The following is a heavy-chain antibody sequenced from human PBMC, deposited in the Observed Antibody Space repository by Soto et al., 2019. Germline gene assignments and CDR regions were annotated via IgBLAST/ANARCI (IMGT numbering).Heavy chain of an antibody. CDR2: INHSEST. CDR3: ASGPSTTGTNWFDP. D-gene: IGHD1-1*01. V-gene: IGHV4-34*01. Sequence: PSETLSLTCAVYGGSFSGYYWSWIRQPPGKGLEWIGEINHSESTNYNPSLKSRVTISIDTSKNQFSLNLNSMTAADTAVYYCASGPSTTGTNWFDPWGQGTLVTVSS. CDR1: GGSFSGYY. J-gene: IGHJ5*02.